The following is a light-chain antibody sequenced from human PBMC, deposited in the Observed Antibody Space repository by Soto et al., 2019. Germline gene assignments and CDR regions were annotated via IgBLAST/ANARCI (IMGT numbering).Light chain of an antibody. CDR2: DVS. J-gene: IGLJ2*01. CDR3: SSYASSSTVL. Sequence: QSALTQPASVSGSPGQSITISCTGTSNDVGGHNYVSWYQQHPGKAPKLMIYDVSNRPSGVSNRFSGSKSGNTASLTISGLQAEDEADYYCSSYASSSTVLFGGGTKVTVL. CDR1: SNDVGGHNY. V-gene: IGLV2-14*01.